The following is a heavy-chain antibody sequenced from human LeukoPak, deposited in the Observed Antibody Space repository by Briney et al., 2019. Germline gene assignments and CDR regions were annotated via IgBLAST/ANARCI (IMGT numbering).Heavy chain of an antibody. CDR2: IRSKANSYAT. CDR1: GFTFSGSA. D-gene: IGHD5-18*01. Sequence: GGSLRFSCAASGFTFSGSAMHWVRQASGKGLEWVGRIRSKANSYATAYAASVKGRFTISRDDSKNTAYLQMNSLKTEDTAVYYCTRRTRGYSYGPPYFDYWGQGTLVTVSS. J-gene: IGHJ4*02. V-gene: IGHV3-73*01. CDR3: TRRTRGYSYGPPYFDY.